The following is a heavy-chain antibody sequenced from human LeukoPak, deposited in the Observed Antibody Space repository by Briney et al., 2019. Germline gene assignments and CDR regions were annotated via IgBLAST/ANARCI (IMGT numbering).Heavy chain of an antibody. CDR3: ARDLGSSGWLYYFDY. V-gene: IGHV1-2*02. CDR1: GYTFTGYY. Sequence: ASVKVSCKASGYTFTGYYMHWVRQAPGQGLEWMGWINPNSGGTNYAQKFQGRVTMTRDTSISTAYIELSRLRSDDTAVYYCARDLGSSGWLYYFDYWGQGTLVTVSS. D-gene: IGHD6-19*01. CDR2: INPNSGGT. J-gene: IGHJ4*02.